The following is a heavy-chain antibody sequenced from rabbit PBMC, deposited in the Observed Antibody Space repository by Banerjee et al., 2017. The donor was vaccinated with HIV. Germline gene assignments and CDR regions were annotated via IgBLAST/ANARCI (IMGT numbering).Heavy chain of an antibody. D-gene: IGHD4-1*01. CDR1: GFPFSNKAV. CDR2: IAGSNTGFT. CDR3: VRDLSSGWGGVYYFNL. Sequence: QEQLEESGGGLVKPEGSLTLTCKASGFPFSNKAVMCWVRQAPGKGLEWISCIAGSNTGFTYSATWAKGRFTISKTSSTTVTLQMTSLTVADTATYFCVRDLSSGWGGVYYFNLWGPGTLVTVS. J-gene: IGHJ4*01. V-gene: IGHV1S45*01.